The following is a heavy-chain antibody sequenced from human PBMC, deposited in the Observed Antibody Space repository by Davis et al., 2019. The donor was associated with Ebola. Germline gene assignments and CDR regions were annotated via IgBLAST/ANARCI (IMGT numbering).Heavy chain of an antibody. D-gene: IGHD2-15*01. CDR1: GFTASSNY. Sequence: GESLKISCAASGFTASSNYMSWVRQAPGKGLEWVSVIYSGGSTYYADSVKGRFTISRDNSKNTLYLQMNSLRAEDTAVYYCATVAAFHHAFDIWGQGTMVTVSS. J-gene: IGHJ3*02. CDR2: IYSGGST. CDR3: ATVAAFHHAFDI. V-gene: IGHV3-53*01.